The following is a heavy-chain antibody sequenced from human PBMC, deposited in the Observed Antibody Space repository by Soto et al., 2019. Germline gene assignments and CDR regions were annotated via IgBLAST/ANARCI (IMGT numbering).Heavy chain of an antibody. D-gene: IGHD3-16*02. CDR1: GYTFTSYG. V-gene: IGHV1-18*01. J-gene: IGHJ4*02. CDR2: ISAYNGNT. Sequence: ASVKVSCKASGYTFTSYGISWVRQAPGQGLEWMGWISAYNGNTNYAQKLQGRVTMTTDTSTSTAYMELRSLRSEDTAVYYCARGSSESFLHFGELSFLFDYWRQGTLVTV. CDR3: ARGSSESFLHFGELSFLFDY.